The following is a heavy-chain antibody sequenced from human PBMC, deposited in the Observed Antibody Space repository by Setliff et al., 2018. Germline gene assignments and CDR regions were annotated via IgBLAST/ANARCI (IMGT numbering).Heavy chain of an antibody. J-gene: IGHJ4*02. Sequence: GGSLRLSCATSGFTFNTYAMSWVRQAPGKGLEWVSVTYSDGRTNYADSVKGRFTISRDNSKNTLYLQMNSLRAEDTAVYYCAKGLKSSGPDWYFDYWGPGTLVTVSS. CDR3: AKGLKSSGPDWYFDY. CDR2: TYSDGRT. CDR1: GFTFNTYA. D-gene: IGHD3-22*01. V-gene: IGHV3-23*01.